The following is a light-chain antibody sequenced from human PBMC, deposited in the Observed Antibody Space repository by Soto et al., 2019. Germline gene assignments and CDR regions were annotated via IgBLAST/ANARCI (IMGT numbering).Light chain of an antibody. CDR2: GAS. V-gene: IGKV3-15*01. CDR1: QSVSSSY. CDR3: QQYHNWPLIT. Sequence: EIVLTQSPGTLSLSPGERATLSCRASQSVSSSYLAWYQQKAGQAPRLLIYGASTRATGIPARFSGSGSGAEYFLTISSLQSEDLAVYYCQQYHNWPLITFGQGTRLEIK. J-gene: IGKJ5*01.